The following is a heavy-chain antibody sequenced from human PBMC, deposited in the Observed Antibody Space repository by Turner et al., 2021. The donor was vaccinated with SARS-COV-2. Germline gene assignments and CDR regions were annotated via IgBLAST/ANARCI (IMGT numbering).Heavy chain of an antibody. Sequence: QVQLVESGGGVVQPGRSLRLLCAASGFTFSSYGMHWVRQAPGKGLEWVAVIWYDGSNKYYADSVKGRFTISRDNSKNTLYLQMNSLRAEDTAVYYCAREGGVGATTGFDIWGQGTMVTVSS. J-gene: IGHJ3*02. CDR2: IWYDGSNK. V-gene: IGHV3-33*01. D-gene: IGHD1-26*01. CDR3: AREGGVGATTGFDI. CDR1: GFTFSSYG.